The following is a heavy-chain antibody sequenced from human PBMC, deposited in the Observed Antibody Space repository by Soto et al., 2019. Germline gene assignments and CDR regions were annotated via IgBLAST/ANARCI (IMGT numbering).Heavy chain of an antibody. D-gene: IGHD5-12*01. Sequence: EVQLVESGGGLVQPGGSLKLSCAASGFTFSGSAMHWVRQASGKGLEWVGRIRSKANSYATAYAASVKGRFTISRDDSXNTAYLQMNSLKTEDTAVYYCTRLDGYNPGLRNDYWGQGTLVTVSS. J-gene: IGHJ4*02. CDR2: IRSKANSYAT. CDR1: GFTFSGSA. V-gene: IGHV3-73*01. CDR3: TRLDGYNPGLRNDY.